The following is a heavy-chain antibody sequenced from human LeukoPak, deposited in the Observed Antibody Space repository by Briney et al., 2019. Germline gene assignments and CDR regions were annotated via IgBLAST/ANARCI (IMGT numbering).Heavy chain of an antibody. J-gene: IGHJ4*02. Sequence: SETLSLTCTVSGGSISSYYWSWIRQPPGKGLEWIGYIYYSGSTNYNPSLKSRVTISVDTSKNQFSLKLSSVTAADTAVYYCVRHVATVTTWDLYYFDYWGQGTLVTVSS. CDR1: GGSISSYY. V-gene: IGHV4-59*08. CDR3: VRHVATVTTWDLYYFDY. CDR2: IYYSGST. D-gene: IGHD4-17*01.